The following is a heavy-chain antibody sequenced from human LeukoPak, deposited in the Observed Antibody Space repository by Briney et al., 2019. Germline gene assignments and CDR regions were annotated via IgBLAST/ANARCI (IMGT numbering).Heavy chain of an antibody. J-gene: IGHJ4*02. CDR1: GFTLSSYW. CDR3: ARDLFSGTYHEDF. V-gene: IGHV3-7*01. Sequence: GGSLRLSCVASGFTLSSYWMSWVRQAPGKGLEWVANIKFDGSATYYVDSVKGRFTISRDDAKNSLYLQMNSLRGEDTAVYYCARDLFSGTYHEDFWGKGTLVIVSS. D-gene: IGHD1-26*01. CDR2: IKFDGSAT.